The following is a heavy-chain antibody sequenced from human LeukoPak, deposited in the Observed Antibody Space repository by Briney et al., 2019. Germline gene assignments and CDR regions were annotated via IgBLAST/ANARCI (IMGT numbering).Heavy chain of an antibody. CDR1: GFTLRSYA. J-gene: IGHJ4*02. CDR2: ISGHGEST. D-gene: IGHD3-22*01. Sequence: GGSLRLSCAASGFTLRSYAMSWVRQAPGKGLEWVSAISGHGESTYNADSVKGRFTISRDNPKNTVYLQMNSLRVEDTAVYYCAKLRDYFDSSGNFDYWGQGTLVTVSS. V-gene: IGHV3-23*01. CDR3: AKLRDYFDSSGNFDY.